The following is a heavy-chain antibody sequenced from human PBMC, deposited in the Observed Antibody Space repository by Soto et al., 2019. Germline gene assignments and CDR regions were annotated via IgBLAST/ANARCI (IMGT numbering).Heavy chain of an antibody. J-gene: IGHJ4*02. CDR2: IYYLGST. CDR3: ARDGYDGSGRPYPAY. Sequence: PSETLSLTCSVSGGSMSEYFWSWIRQSPGKGLEWIGYIYYLGSTDYNPSLKSRVTISVDTSKRQFSLRLTSVTAADTAVYYCARDGYDGSGRPYPAYWGPGTQVTVSS. CDR1: GGSMSEYF. V-gene: IGHV4-59*01. D-gene: IGHD3-10*01.